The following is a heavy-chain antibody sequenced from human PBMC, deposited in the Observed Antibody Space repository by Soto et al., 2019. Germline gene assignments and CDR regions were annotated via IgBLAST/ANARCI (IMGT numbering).Heavy chain of an antibody. CDR2: ISHSGTT. D-gene: IGHD3-10*01. CDR1: GGSMNSDY. J-gene: IGHJ6*02. V-gene: IGHV4-59*01. CDR3: TSGTRATQYYFYFYGMDV. Sequence: SETLSLTCTVSGGSMNSDYWSWIRQPPGKGLEWLGYISHSGTTSYNPSLKSRLTISLNTSKNQFSLKLRSVTAADTAVYYCTSGTRATQYYFYFYGMDVWGRGTTVTVSS.